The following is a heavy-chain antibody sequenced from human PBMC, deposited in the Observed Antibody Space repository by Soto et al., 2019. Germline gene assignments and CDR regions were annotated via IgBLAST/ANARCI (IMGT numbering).Heavy chain of an antibody. CDR2: IYWDDDK. J-gene: IGHJ4*02. CDR1: GFSLSTSGVG. Sequence: QITLKESGPTLVKPTQTLTLTCTFSGFSLSTSGVGVGWIRQPPGKALEWLALIYWDDDKRYSPSLKSRLTITKDTSKHQVVLTMTNMDPVDTATYYCAHTAPYSSSWYQASPPPPDYWGQGTLVTVSS. V-gene: IGHV2-5*02. D-gene: IGHD6-13*01. CDR3: AHTAPYSSSWYQASPPPPDY.